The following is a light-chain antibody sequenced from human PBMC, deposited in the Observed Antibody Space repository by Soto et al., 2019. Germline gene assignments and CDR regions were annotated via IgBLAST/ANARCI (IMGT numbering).Light chain of an antibody. Sequence: LTQPPSASGSPGQSLTISCTGTSSDVGFYNFVSWYQQRPGKAPKLVIYEVTKRPSGVPDRFSGSKSGSTASLTVSGLQADDEADYYCASYAGTRLFVFGSGTKSPS. V-gene: IGLV2-8*01. CDR1: SSDVGFYNF. CDR3: ASYAGTRLFV. J-gene: IGLJ1*01. CDR2: EVT.